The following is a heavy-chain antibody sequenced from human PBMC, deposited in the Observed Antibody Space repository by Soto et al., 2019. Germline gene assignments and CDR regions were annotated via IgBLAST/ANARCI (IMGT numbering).Heavy chain of an antibody. J-gene: IGHJ4*02. D-gene: IGHD3-10*01. V-gene: IGHV4-39*01. Sequence: QLQLHESGPGLLRPSETLSLTCTVSRATVTSNDFYWGWIRQPPGKGLEWIGNYFYGGSSYYNPSLKTRITMSADTSTNQFSLRLSSVTAADTAVYYCASFIGSGTSLSFQADYWGQGILVTVSS. CDR1: RATVTSNDFY. CDR3: ASFIGSGTSLSFQADY. CDR2: YFYGGSS.